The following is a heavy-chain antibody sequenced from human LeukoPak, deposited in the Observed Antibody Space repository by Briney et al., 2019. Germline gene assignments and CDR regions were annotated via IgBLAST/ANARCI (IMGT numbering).Heavy chain of an antibody. D-gene: IGHD6-13*01. CDR3: ARIGSSSSFDY. CDR2: ISSSSSYI. V-gene: IGHV3-21*01. Sequence: PGGSLRLSYAASGFTFSSYSMNWVRQAPGKGLEWVSSISSSSSYIYYADSVKGRFTISRDNAKTSLYLQMNSLRAEDTAVYYCARIGSSSSFDYWGQGTLVTVSS. CDR1: GFTFSSYS. J-gene: IGHJ4*02.